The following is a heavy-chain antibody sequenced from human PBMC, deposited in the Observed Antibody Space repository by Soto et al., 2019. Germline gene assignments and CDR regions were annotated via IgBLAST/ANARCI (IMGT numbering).Heavy chain of an antibody. V-gene: IGHV4-30-2*01. CDR3: ARDQLEGNWFDP. CDR1: GGSISSGGYS. D-gene: IGHD1-1*01. J-gene: IGHJ5*02. Sequence: SETLSLTCAVSGGSISSGGYSWNWIRQPPGKSQEWIGYIYHSGSTLYNPSLKSLVTISVDKSKNQFSLKLSSVTAADMAVYYCARDQLEGNWFDPWGQGTLVTVS. CDR2: IYHSGST.